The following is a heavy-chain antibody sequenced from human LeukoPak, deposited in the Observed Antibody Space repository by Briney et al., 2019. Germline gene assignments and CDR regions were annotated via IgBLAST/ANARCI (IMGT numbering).Heavy chain of an antibody. Sequence: ASVKVSCKASGYSFTGYYIHWVRQAPGQGLEWMGWINPNSGGTNYAQKFQGRVTMTRDTSISTAYMELSRLRSDDTAVYYCARVKSTQYSSGSFDYWGQGTLVTVSS. J-gene: IGHJ4*02. D-gene: IGHD6-19*01. CDR2: INPNSGGT. V-gene: IGHV1-2*02. CDR1: GYSFTGYY. CDR3: ARVKSTQYSSGSFDY.